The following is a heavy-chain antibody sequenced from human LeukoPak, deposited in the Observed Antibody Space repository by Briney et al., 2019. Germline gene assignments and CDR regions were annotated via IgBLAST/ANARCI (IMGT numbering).Heavy chain of an antibody. CDR1: GFTFSSYA. CDR2: ISGSGGST. V-gene: IGHV3-23*01. Sequence: GGSLRLSCAASGFTFSSYAMSWVRQAPGKGLEWVSAISGSGGSTYYADSVKGRFTISRDNSKNTLYLQMNSLRAEDTAVYYCAKALYYYDSSGPGHAFDIWGQGTMVTVSS. D-gene: IGHD3-22*01. J-gene: IGHJ3*02. CDR3: AKALYYYDSSGPGHAFDI.